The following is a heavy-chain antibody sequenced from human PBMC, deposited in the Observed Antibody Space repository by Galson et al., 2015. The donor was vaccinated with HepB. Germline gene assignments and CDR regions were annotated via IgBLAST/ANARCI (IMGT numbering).Heavy chain of an antibody. CDR3: ARGVTAGWFDP. V-gene: IGHV1-8*01. Sequence: SVKVSCKASGYTFTNYDINWVRQAPGQGLEWMGWMNPNNDITDYAQKFHGRVTMTRNTSINTAYMELSSLRSEDTAVYYCARGVTAGWFDPWGQGTLVTVSS. CDR1: GYTFTNYD. D-gene: IGHD5-18*01. CDR2: MNPNNDIT. J-gene: IGHJ5*02.